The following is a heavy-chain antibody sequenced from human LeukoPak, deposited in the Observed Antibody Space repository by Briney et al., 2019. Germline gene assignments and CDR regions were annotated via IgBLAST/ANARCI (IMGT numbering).Heavy chain of an antibody. Sequence: GGSLRLSCAASGFTFSSNAMCWVRQAPGKGLEWVSLISGTGGTTYYADSVKGRLTISRDNSKNTLYLQMNSLRVEDTAVYYCAKVAHSGSYFDYWGQGILVTVSS. CDR2: ISGTGGTT. CDR3: AKVAHSGSYFDY. J-gene: IGHJ4*01. V-gene: IGHV3-23*01. D-gene: IGHD1-26*01. CDR1: GFTFSSNA.